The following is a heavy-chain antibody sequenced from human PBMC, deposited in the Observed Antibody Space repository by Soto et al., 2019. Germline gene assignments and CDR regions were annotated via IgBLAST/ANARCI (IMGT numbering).Heavy chain of an antibody. CDR3: ARAHCSGGSCWAWSNWFDP. Sequence: PSQTLSLTCAISGDSVSSRSAAWNWIRQSASRVLELLVRIYYRSKWYNNYAVSVKSRITINPDTSKNQFSLQLNSVTPEDTAVYYCARAHCSGGSCWAWSNWFDPWGQGTLV. CDR2: IYYRSKWYN. J-gene: IGHJ5*02. V-gene: IGHV6-1*01. D-gene: IGHD2-15*01. CDR1: GDSVSSRSAA.